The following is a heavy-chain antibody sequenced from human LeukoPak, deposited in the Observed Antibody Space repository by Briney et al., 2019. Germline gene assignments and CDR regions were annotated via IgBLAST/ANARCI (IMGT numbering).Heavy chain of an antibody. CDR2: IYYSGST. CDR3: ARDYYDSSGWYGMDV. D-gene: IGHD3-22*01. V-gene: IGHV4-59*01. Sequence: PSETLSLTCTVSGGSISGYYWSWIRQPPGKGLEWIGYIYYSGSTNYNPSLKRRVTISVDTSKNQFSLKLSSVTAADTAVYYCARDYYDSSGWYGMDVWGQGTTVTVSS. CDR1: GGSISGYY. J-gene: IGHJ6*02.